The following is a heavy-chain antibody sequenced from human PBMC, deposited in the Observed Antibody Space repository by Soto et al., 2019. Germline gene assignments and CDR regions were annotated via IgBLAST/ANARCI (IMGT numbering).Heavy chain of an antibody. J-gene: IGHJ4*02. V-gene: IGHV4-59*08. D-gene: IGHD4-17*01. Sequence: SETLSLTCTVSGGSISSYYWSWIRQPPGKGLEWIGYIYYSGSTNYNPSLKSRVTISVDTSKNQFSLKLSSVTAADTAVYYCARRVSNYGGTLDYWGQGTLVTVSS. CDR1: GGSISSYY. CDR3: ARRVSNYGGTLDY. CDR2: IYYSGST.